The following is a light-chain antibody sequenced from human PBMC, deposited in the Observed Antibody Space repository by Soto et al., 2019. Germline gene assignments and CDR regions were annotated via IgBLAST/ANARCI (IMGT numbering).Light chain of an antibody. CDR1: QTISNNH. CDR3: EYYGSSIT. CDR2: GTS. Sequence: EIVLTQSPGTLSLSPGERVTLSCRTSQTISNNHLAWYQQKPGQAPRLLIHGTSNRATGIPDRFSGSGSGTDFTLTFSRVEPEDFAVYYCEYYGSSITFGGGTKVAI. J-gene: IGKJ4*01. V-gene: IGKV3-20*01.